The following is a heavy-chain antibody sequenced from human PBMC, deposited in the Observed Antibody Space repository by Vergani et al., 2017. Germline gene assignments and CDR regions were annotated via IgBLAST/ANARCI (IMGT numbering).Heavy chain of an antibody. V-gene: IGHV3-23*04. CDR1: GFTFSSYS. Sequence: EVQLVESGGGLVQPGGSLRLSCAASGFTFSSYSMNWVRQAPGKGLEWVSAISGSGGSTYYADSVKGRFTISRDNSKNTLYLQMNSLRAEDTAVYYCAKSGRMGAAAAPDFDYWGQGTLVTVSS. D-gene: IGHD6-13*01. CDR2: ISGSGGST. CDR3: AKSGRMGAAAAPDFDY. J-gene: IGHJ4*02.